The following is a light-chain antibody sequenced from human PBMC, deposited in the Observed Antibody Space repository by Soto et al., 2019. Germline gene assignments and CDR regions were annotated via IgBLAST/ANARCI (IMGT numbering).Light chain of an antibody. CDR2: DAS. CDR1: QSVSSY. V-gene: IGKV3-11*01. CDR3: QQRSNWPPIT. Sequence: IVLTQSPATLSLSPGERATLSCRPSQSVSSYLAWYQQKPGQAPRLLIYDASNRATGIPARFSGSGSGTDFTLTIDNLEPEDFAVYYCQQRSNWPPITFGQGTRRAI. J-gene: IGKJ5*01.